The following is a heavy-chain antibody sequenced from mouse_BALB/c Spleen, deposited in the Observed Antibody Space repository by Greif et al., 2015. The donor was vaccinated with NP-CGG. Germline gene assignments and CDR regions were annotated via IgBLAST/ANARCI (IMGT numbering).Heavy chain of an antibody. V-gene: IGHV5-9-3*01. CDR3: ARRWDRYFDY. Sequence: EVHLVESGGGLVKPGGSLKLSCAASGFTFSSYAMSWVRQTPEKRLEWVATISSGGSYTYYPDSVKGRFTISRDNAKNTLYLQMSSLRSEDTAMYYWARRWDRYFDYWGQGTTLTVSS. J-gene: IGHJ2*01. CDR1: GFTFSSYA. D-gene: IGHD4-1*01. CDR2: ISSGGSYT.